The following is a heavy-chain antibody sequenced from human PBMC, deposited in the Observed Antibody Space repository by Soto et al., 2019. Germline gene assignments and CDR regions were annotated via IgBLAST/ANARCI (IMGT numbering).Heavy chain of an antibody. CDR1: DGCSTRCY. Sequence: TSETRSVTCSVGDGCSTRCYWSWIQKPPGKGLEWIGYIYYSGSTNYTPSLKSRVTISVDTSKNQFSLKLSSVTAADTAVYYCARGRYGDYLYPKGYYYMDVWGNGTTVPVSS. CDR2: IYYSGST. D-gene: IGHD4-17*01. CDR3: ARGRYGDYLYPKGYYYMDV. J-gene: IGHJ6*03. V-gene: IGHV4-59*01.